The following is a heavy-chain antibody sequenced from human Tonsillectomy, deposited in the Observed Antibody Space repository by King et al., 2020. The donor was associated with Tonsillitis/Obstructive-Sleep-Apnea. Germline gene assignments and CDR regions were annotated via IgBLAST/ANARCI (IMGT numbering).Heavy chain of an antibody. V-gene: IGHV1-69*10. CDR2: IIPILGIA. CDR3: ARANIAVAGSFRTLDY. J-gene: IGHJ4*02. CDR1: GGTFSSYA. Sequence: VQLVESGAEVKKPGSSVKVSCKASGGTFSSYAISWVRQAPGQGLEWMGGIIPILGIANYAQKFQGRVTITADKSTSTAYMELSSLRSEDTAVYYCARANIAVAGSFRTLDYWGQGTLVTVSS. D-gene: IGHD6-19*01.